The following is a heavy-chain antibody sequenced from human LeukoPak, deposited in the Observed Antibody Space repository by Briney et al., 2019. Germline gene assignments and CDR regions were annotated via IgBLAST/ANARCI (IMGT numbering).Heavy chain of an antibody. D-gene: IGHD3-22*01. CDR1: GFTFSNYA. CDR2: ISSSGGST. J-gene: IGHJ4*02. Sequence: GGSLRLSCAASGFTFSNYAMSWVRQAPGKGLEWVSGISSSGGSTYYADSVKGRFTISKDMSKNTLYLQINSLRAEDTAVYYCAKDADYDSMYFDYWGQGTLVTVSS. CDR3: AKDADYDSMYFDY. V-gene: IGHV3-23*01.